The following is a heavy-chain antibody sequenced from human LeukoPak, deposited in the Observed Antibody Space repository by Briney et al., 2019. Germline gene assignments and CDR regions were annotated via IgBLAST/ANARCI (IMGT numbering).Heavy chain of an antibody. CDR3: ARANFGVVPDYFDY. V-gene: IGHV3-23*01. D-gene: IGHD3-3*01. CDR2: ISDSGGST. Sequence: PGGSLRLSCATSGFTFSVYAMSWVRQAPGKGLEWVSTISDSGGSTYYADSVKGRFTISRGNSKNTLYLLMNELSAEDTAVYYCARANFGVVPDYFDYWGQGTLVTVSS. J-gene: IGHJ4*02. CDR1: GFTFSVYA.